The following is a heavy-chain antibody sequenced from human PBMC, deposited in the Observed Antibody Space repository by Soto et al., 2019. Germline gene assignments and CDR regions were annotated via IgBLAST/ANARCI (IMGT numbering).Heavy chain of an antibody. V-gene: IGHV4-4*02. D-gene: IGHD3-10*01. Sequence: QVQLQESGPGLVKPSGTLSLTCAVSGDSISRSYWWSWVRQLPGKGLERVGEIYHSGSTIYNPSLQSRVTLSVDKSKNEFSLKMRSVTDADTAVYYCTSKFRQLLADAFDIWGQGTMVTVSS. J-gene: IGHJ3*02. CDR1: GDSISRSYW. CDR2: IYHSGST. CDR3: TSKFRQLLADAFDI.